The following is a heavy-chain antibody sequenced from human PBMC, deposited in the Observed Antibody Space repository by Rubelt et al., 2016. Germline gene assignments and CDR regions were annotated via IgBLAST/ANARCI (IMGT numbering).Heavy chain of an antibody. CDR3: ARQWLLGDYFDY. J-gene: IGHJ4*02. CDR2: IYYSGST. Sequence: QVQLQESGPGLVKPSETLSLTCTVSGGSISSYYWSWIRQPPGKGLEWIGYIYYSGSTNYNPSLKGRVTISVDTSKNQFSLKLSSVTAADTAVYYCARQWLLGDYFDYWGQGTLVTVSS. D-gene: IGHD3-22*01. V-gene: IGHV4-59*08. CDR1: GGSISSYY.